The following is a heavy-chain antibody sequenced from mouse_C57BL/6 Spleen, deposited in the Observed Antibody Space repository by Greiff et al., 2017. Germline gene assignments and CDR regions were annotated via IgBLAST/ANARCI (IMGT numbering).Heavy chain of an antibody. CDR3: ARGRCSNGEDFDY. CDR2: IDPANGNT. J-gene: IGHJ2*01. CDR1: GFNITNTY. Sequence: VQLQQSVAELVKPGASVKLSCTASGFNITNTYLHWVKQRPEQGLVWIGRIDPANGNTKYAPKFKGKATITADTSSNTVYLQLNSLTSEDTAIYYCARGRCSNGEDFDYWGQGTTLTVSS. V-gene: IGHV14-3*01. D-gene: IGHD1-1*01.